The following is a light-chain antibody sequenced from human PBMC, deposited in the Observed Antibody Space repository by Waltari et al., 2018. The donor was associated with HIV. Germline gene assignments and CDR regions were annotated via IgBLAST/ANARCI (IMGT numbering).Light chain of an antibody. Sequence: QSALTQPASVSGSPGQSITISCTGTSSDVGGSISVPWYQQHPVKSPKLMIYDVSNRPSGFSNRFCGSKSGNTASLTISGLQAEDDADYYCSSYTSSSTYVFGTGTKVTVL. CDR2: DVS. V-gene: IGLV2-14*03. CDR1: SSDVGGSIS. J-gene: IGLJ1*01. CDR3: SSYTSSSTYV.